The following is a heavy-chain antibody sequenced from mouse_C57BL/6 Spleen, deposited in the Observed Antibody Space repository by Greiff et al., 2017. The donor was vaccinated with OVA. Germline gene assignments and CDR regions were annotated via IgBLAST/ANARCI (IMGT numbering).Heavy chain of an antibody. J-gene: IGHJ2*01. CDR2: IYPGSGST. CDR1: GYTFTSYW. D-gene: IGHD2-1*01. CDR3: ARGDGNYPYYFDY. Sequence: QVQLKQPGAELVKPGASVKMSCKASGYTFTSYWITWVKQRPGQGLEWIGDIYPGSGSTNYNEKFKSKATLTVDTSSSTAYMQLSSLTSEDSAVYYCARGDGNYPYYFDYWGQGTTLTVSS. V-gene: IGHV1-55*01.